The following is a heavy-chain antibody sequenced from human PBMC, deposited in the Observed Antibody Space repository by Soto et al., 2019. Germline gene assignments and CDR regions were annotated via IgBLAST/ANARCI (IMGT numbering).Heavy chain of an antibody. J-gene: IGHJ4*02. CDR3: ARDYLVIPHRVIDY. Sequence: GGSLRLSCAASGFTFSDYYMSWIRQAPGKGLEWVSYISTSGSTINYADSVKGRFTISRDNAKNSLYLQMNSLRAEDTAVYYCARDYLVIPHRVIDYWGQGTLVTVSS. CDR2: ISTSGSTI. CDR1: GFTFSDYY. D-gene: IGHD2-15*01. V-gene: IGHV3-11*04.